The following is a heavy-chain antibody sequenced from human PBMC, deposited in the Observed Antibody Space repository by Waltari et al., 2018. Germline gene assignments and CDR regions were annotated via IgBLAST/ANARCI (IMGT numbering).Heavy chain of an antibody. J-gene: IGHJ6*03. CDR2: INPNRGNR. V-gene: IGHV1-8*03. CDR1: GYTFTSYD. CDR3: GRSRYKWNLRVSYYDMDD. D-gene: IGHD1-1*01. Sequence: QAQLVQSGAEVKKPGASVTVSCKASGYTFTSYDINWVRQATGPGVEWMGWINPNRGNRSDAQKFQGGVSSTESASISRAYMGQRSLRAEDTSVYYCGRSRYKWNLRVSYYDMDDWGKGTAVTVSS.